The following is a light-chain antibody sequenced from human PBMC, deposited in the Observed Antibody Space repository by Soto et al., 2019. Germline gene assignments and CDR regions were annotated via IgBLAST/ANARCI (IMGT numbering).Light chain of an antibody. CDR2: EVS. CDR3: SSYTSSSTWL. J-gene: IGLJ3*02. CDR1: SSDVGAYNY. V-gene: IGLV2-14*03. Sequence: QSALTQPASVSGSPGQSITISCTGTSSDVGAYNYVSWYQQHPGKAPKLMIYEVSNRPSGVSNRFSGSKSANTASLNISGLQAGDEADYYCSSYTSSSTWLFGGGTQLTVL.